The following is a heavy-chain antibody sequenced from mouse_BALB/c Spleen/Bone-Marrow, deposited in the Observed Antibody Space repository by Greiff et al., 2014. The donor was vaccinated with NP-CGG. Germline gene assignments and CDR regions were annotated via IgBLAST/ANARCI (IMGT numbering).Heavy chain of an antibody. CDR3: ARWHYYGAY. J-gene: IGHJ3*01. D-gene: IGHD1-2*01. CDR1: GYTFTSYI. CDR2: INPYNDDT. V-gene: IGHV1-14*01. Sequence: EVQLVESGPELVKPGASVKMSCKASGYTFTSYIIHWVKQKPGPGLEWIGYINPYNDDTKYNERFRNKATLTSDKSSSTAYMELSSLTSDDSAAYYCARWHYYGAYWGQGTLVTVSA.